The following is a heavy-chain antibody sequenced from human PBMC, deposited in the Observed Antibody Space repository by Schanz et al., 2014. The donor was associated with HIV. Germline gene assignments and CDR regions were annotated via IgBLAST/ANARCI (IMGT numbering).Heavy chain of an antibody. Sequence: EVQLLESGGGLVLPGGSLRLSCAASGFAFNNYAMHWVRQGPGKGLEWVSVVTSSGASTNSADSVKGRFTISRDNSKNTLYLQMNSLRPEDTAVYYCAKDQGYDFWSGYYNYYYMDVWGQGTTVTVSS. CDR3: AKDQGYDFWSGYYNYYYMDV. D-gene: IGHD3-3*01. CDR2: VTSSGAST. J-gene: IGHJ6*02. CDR1: GFAFNNYA. V-gene: IGHV3-23*01.